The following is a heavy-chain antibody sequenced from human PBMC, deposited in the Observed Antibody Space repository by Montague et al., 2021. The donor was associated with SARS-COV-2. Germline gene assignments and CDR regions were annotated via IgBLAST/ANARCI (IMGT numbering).Heavy chain of an antibody. CDR1: GDSVSSNRPA. V-gene: IGHV6-1*01. CDR2: TYYKSKWYN. D-gene: IGHD3-22*01. Sequence: CAISGDSVSSNRPAWNWNRPSPSRRLECLGRTYYKSKWYNDYAVXVKXRITINPDTSKNQFSLQLNSVTAEDTAVYYCARELRRIIMIVDIRGFDYWGQGTLVTVSS. J-gene: IGHJ4*02. CDR3: ARELRRIIMIVDIRGFDY.